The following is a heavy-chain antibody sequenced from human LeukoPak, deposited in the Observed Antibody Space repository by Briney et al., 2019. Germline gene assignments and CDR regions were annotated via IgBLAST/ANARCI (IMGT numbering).Heavy chain of an antibody. CDR2: ISGSGGST. D-gene: IGHD5-12*01. V-gene: IGHV3-23*01. Sequence: GGSLRLSCAASGFTFSSYAMSWVRQAPGKGLEWVSAISGSGGSTYYADSVKGRFTISRDNSKNTLYLQMNSLRAEDTAVYYCAGDLGSGSPREWLRLFDYWGQGTLVTVSS. J-gene: IGHJ4*02. CDR1: GFTFSSYA. CDR3: AGDLGSGSPREWLRLFDY.